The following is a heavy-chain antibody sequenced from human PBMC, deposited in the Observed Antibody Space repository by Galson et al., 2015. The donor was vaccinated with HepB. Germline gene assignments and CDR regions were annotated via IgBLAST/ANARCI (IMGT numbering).Heavy chain of an antibody. J-gene: IGHJ4*02. V-gene: IGHV4-38-2*02. Sequence: ETLSLTCTVSGYSISSGHYWGWIRQPPGKGLEWIGSVYHSGSTYYNPSLKSRVTISVDTSKNEFSLKLSSVTATDTAVYYCARDASVRLGIDYWGRGTLVTVSS. D-gene: IGHD3-16*01. CDR3: ARDASVRLGIDY. CDR2: VYHSGST. CDR1: GYSISSGHY.